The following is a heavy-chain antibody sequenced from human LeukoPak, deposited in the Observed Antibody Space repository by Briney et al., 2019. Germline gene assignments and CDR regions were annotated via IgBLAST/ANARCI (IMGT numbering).Heavy chain of an antibody. CDR1: GFTFSSYG. Sequence: GGSLRLSCAASGFTFSSYGMDWVRQAPGKGLEWVAFIRYDGSNKYYADSVKGRFTISRDNSKNTLYLQMNSLRAEDTAVYYCAGGSSGSYSSLPSDYWGQGTLVTVSS. CDR2: IRYDGSNK. J-gene: IGHJ4*02. D-gene: IGHD1-26*01. V-gene: IGHV3-30*02. CDR3: AGGSSGSYSSLPSDY.